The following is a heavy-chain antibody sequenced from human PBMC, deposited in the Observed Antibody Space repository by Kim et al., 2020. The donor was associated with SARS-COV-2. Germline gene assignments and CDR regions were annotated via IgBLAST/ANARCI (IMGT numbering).Heavy chain of an antibody. D-gene: IGHD1-1*01. CDR3: IRFPGTTSAFWDAFD. V-gene: IGHV3-73*01. Sequence: GGSLRLSCAASDFTFSDSAMHWVRQASGKGLEWVGRIRSKSNSYATAYAASWKGRFTISRDDSKNTTYLQMNSLKTEDTSVYYCIRFPGTTSAFWDAFD. J-gene: IGHJ3*02. CDR2: IRSKSNSYAT. CDR1: DFTFSDSA.